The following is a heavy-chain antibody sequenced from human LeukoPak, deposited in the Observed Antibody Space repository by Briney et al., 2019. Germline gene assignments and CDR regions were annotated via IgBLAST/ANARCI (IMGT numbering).Heavy chain of an antibody. V-gene: IGHV3-21*01. Sequence: KPGGSLSLSCEPSGFTFSSNGLNWVRQAPGKGLEWVSSISSSSSYIYYADSVKGRFTISRDNAKNSLYLQMNSLRAEDTAVYYCARDVVVREAHPVGMDDWGQGTTVTVSS. D-gene: IGHD3-10*01. J-gene: IGHJ6*02. CDR1: GFTFSSNG. CDR3: ARDVVVREAHPVGMDD. CDR2: ISSSSSYI.